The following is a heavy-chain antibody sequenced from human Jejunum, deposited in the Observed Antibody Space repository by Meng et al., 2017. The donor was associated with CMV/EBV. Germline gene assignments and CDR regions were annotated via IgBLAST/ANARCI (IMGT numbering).Heavy chain of an antibody. J-gene: IGHJ4*02. Sequence: EGQLVVFGGDLVQPGESRRLSCAASGLTVSSNYMSWLRQAPGKGLEWVSILYSSGITYYADSVKGRFTISRDNSKNTLYLQMNTLRAEDTAVYYCARWSGTYYDYWGQGTLVTVSS. V-gene: IGHV3-66*01. D-gene: IGHD1-26*01. CDR1: GLTVSSNY. CDR2: LYSSGIT. CDR3: ARWSGTYYDY.